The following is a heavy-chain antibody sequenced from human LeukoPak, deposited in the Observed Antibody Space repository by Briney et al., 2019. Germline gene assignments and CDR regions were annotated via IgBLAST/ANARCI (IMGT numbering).Heavy chain of an antibody. CDR1: GFTFSSYS. V-gene: IGHV3-21*01. CDR3: AREETARSGWYVGDGYNWGDFGYFDY. D-gene: IGHD5-24*01. CDR2: ISSSSSYI. J-gene: IGHJ4*02. Sequence: GGSLRLSCAASGFTFSSYSMNWVRQAPGKGLEWVSSISSSSSYIYYADSVKGRFTISRDNAKNSLYLQMNSLRAEDTAVYYCAREETARSGWYVGDGYNWGDFGYFDYWGQGTLVTVSS.